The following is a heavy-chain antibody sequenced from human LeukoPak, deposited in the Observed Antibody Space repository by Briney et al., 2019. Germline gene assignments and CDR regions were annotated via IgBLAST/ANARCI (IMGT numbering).Heavy chain of an antibody. Sequence: SETLSLTCTVSGGSVTDYYWSWIRQSPGKGLEWIGYIYYTGTSYNPSLKSRVTISADTSKNQFSLKLISVTAADTAVYYCARTTEGGYTYGYFYYYYMDVWGKGTTVTISS. J-gene: IGHJ6*03. CDR3: ARTTEGGYTYGYFYYYYMDV. V-gene: IGHV4-59*02. D-gene: IGHD5-18*01. CDR2: IYYTGT. CDR1: GGSVTDYY.